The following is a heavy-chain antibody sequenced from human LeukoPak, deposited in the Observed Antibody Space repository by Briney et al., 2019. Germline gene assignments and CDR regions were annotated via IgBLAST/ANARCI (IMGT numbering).Heavy chain of an antibody. CDR3: ASVYDSSGYYPF. V-gene: IGHV4-61*01. Sequence: SETLSLTCTVSGGSVSSGSYYWSWIRQSPGKGLGWIGYNYYSGNTNYNPSLKSRVTISVDTSKNQFSLKLSSVTAADTAVYYCASVYDSSGYYPFWGQGTLVTVSS. CDR1: GGSVSSGSYY. CDR2: NYYSGNT. J-gene: IGHJ4*02. D-gene: IGHD3-22*01.